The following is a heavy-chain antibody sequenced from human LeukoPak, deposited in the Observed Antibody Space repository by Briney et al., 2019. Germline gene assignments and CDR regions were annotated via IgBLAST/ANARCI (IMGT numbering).Heavy chain of an antibody. CDR3: AKDGAYSSGHMDV. CDR1: GFTFSDNA. D-gene: IGHD6-19*01. CDR2: ITGDGGTT. V-gene: IGHV3-23*01. J-gene: IGHJ6*03. Sequence: GGSLRLSCAASGFTFSDNAMSWVRQAPGKGLEWVSIITGDGGTTYYADSVKGRFTISRDNSKNTLYLQMNSLRAEDTAVYYCAKDGAYSSGHMDVWGKGTTVTVSS.